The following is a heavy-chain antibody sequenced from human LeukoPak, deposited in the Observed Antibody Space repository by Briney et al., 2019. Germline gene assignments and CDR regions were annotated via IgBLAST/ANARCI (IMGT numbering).Heavy chain of an antibody. J-gene: IGHJ4*02. V-gene: IGHV4-4*02. CDR2: SGST. CDR3: ARTNYGSESGGFDY. D-gene: IGHD3-10*01. Sequence: SETLSLTCAVSGGSISSSNWWSWIRQPPGKGLEWIGYSGSTNYNPSLNSRVTISVDTSKNQFSLKLSSVTAADTAVYYCARTNYGSESGGFDYWGQGTLVTVSS. CDR1: GGSISSSNW.